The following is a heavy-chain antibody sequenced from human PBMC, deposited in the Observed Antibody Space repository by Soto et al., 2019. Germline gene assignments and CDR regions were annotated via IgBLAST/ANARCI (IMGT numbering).Heavy chain of an antibody. CDR3: ARHGRWFGLSWFAP. CDR2: IYYSGST. J-gene: IGHJ5*02. Sequence: PSETLSLSCTVSGGSISSYYWSWIRQPPGKGLEWIGYIYYSGSTNYNPSLKSRVTISVDTSKNQFSLKLSSVTAADTAVYYCARHGRWFGLSWFAPWGQGTLVTVSS. CDR1: GGSISSYY. D-gene: IGHD3-10*01. V-gene: IGHV4-59*08.